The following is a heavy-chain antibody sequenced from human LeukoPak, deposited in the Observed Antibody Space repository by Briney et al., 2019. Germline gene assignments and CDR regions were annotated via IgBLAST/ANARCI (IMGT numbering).Heavy chain of an antibody. V-gene: IGHV3-21*01. D-gene: IGHD1-14*01. CDR3: ARENHGSFDY. J-gene: IGHJ4*02. CDR2: ISSSSTYI. CDR1: GFSFSTYY. Sequence: GGSLRLSCAASGFSFSTYYVNWVRQAPGKGLEWVSCISSSSTYIYYSDSVRGRFAISRDNAKNSLYLQMNSLRAEDTAVYYCARENHGSFDYWGQGSLVTVSS.